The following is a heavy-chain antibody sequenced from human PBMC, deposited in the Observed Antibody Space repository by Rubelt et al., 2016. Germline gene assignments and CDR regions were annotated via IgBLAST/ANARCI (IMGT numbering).Heavy chain of an antibody. CDR1: GASISRSTYY. Sequence: LQLQESGPGLVKPSETLSLTCTVSGASISRSTYYWGWIRQPPGKGLEWIGEINHSGSTNYNPSLKGRVTISGDTSKNQFSLKLSSVTAADTAVYYCARGKVGRRPWFDPWGQGTLVTVSS. D-gene: IGHD2-2*01. J-gene: IGHJ5*02. CDR3: ARGKVGRRPWFDP. CDR2: INHSGST. V-gene: IGHV4-39*07.